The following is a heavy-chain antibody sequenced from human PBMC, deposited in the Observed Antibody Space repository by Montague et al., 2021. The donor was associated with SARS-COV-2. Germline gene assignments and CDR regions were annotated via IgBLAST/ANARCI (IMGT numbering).Heavy chain of an antibody. J-gene: IGHJ6*02. CDR2: TYYRSKWYN. CDR3: TSGREGNYNVMDV. V-gene: IGHV6-1*01. Sequence: CAISGDSVSSNSATWNWVRQSPSRGLEWLGRTYYRSKWYNDYAVSVRGRVTINPDTSKNQFSLQLNPVTPEDTAIYYCTSGREGNYNVMDVWGQGIRVTVSS. D-gene: IGHD1-1*01. CDR1: GDSVSSNSAT.